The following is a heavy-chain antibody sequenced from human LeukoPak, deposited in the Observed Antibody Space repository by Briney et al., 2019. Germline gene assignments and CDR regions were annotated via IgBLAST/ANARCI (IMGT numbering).Heavy chain of an antibody. J-gene: IGHJ3*02. CDR3: ATLTGGDDAFDI. CDR1: GDSISNYY. Sequence: PSETLSLTCTVSGDSISNYYWSWIRQPPGKGLEWIGYIYYSGSTNYNPSLKSRVTISVLTSKNRFSLKLSSVTAADTAVYYCATLTGGDDAFDIWGQGTMVTVSS. V-gene: IGHV4-59*01. CDR2: IYYSGST. D-gene: IGHD4-23*01.